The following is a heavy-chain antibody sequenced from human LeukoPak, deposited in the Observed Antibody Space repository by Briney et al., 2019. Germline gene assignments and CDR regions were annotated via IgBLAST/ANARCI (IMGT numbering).Heavy chain of an antibody. CDR2: INPNSGGT. J-gene: IGHJ4*02. CDR1: GYTFTGYY. Sequence: ASVKVSCKASGYTFTGYYMHWVRQAPGQGLEWMGWINPNSGGTNYAQKFQGRVTVTRDTSISTAYMELSRLRSDDTAVYYCARADTDYGGNSYFDYWGQGTLVTVSS. V-gene: IGHV1-2*02. CDR3: ARADTDYGGNSYFDY. D-gene: IGHD4-23*01.